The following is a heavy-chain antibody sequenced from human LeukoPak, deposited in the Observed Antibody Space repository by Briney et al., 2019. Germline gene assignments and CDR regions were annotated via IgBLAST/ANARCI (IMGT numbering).Heavy chain of an antibody. CDR1: GGSISSYY. V-gene: IGHV4-4*07. J-gene: IGHJ6*03. D-gene: IGHD5-18*01. CDR3: ARAGGPKYSYGYRYYYYMDV. Sequence: SETLSLTCTVPGGSISSYYWSWIRQPAGKGLEWIGRIYTSGSTNYNPSLKSRVTMSVDTSKNQFSLKLSSVTAADTAVYYCARAGGPKYSYGYRYYYYMDVWGKGTTVTVSS. CDR2: IYTSGST.